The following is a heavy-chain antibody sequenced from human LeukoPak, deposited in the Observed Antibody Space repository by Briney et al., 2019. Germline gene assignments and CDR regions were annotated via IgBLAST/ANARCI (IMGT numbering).Heavy chain of an antibody. J-gene: IGHJ4*02. V-gene: IGHV3-7*03. Sequence: GGSLRLSCAASGFTLSSYSMSWVRQAPGKGLEWMANIKQDGSEKYYVDSVKGRFTISRDNAKNSLYLQMNSLRAEDTAVYYCARVEVGVGPYFDYWGQGTLVTVSS. D-gene: IGHD1-26*01. CDR2: IKQDGSEK. CDR1: GFTLSSYS. CDR3: ARVEVGVGPYFDY.